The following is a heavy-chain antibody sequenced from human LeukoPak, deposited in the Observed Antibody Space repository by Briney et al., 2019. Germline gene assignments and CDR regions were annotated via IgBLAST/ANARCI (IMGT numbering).Heavy chain of an antibody. D-gene: IGHD3-10*01. J-gene: IGHJ5*02. CDR1: GFSLSTSGVG. V-gene: IGHV2-5*01. CDR2: IYWNDDK. CDR3: AHRGDITMVRGVSPIRGWFDP. Sequence: SGPTLVKPTQTLTLTCTFSGFSLSTSGVGVGWIRQPPGKALEWLAVIYWNDDKRYSPVLKSRLTITKDTSKNQVVLTMTHMDPVDTATYYCAHRGDITMVRGVSPIRGWFDPWGQGTLVTVSS.